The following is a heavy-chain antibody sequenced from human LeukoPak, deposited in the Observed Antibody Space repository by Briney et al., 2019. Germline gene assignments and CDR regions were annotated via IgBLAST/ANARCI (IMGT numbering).Heavy chain of an antibody. Sequence: ASVTVSCKASGYTFTSYGISWVRQAPGQGLEWMGWVSAYNGNTNYAQKLQGRVTMTTDTSTSTAYMELRSLRSDDTAVYYCARYHIAVAGEAGYYYYGMDVWGQGTTVTVSS. D-gene: IGHD6-19*01. CDR2: VSAYNGNT. CDR3: ARYHIAVAGEAGYYYYGMDV. J-gene: IGHJ6*02. CDR1: GYTFTSYG. V-gene: IGHV1-18*01.